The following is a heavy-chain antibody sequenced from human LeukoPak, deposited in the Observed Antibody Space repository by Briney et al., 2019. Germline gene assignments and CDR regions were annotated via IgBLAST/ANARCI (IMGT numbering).Heavy chain of an antibody. Sequence: GGSLRLSCAASGFTVSSYEMNWVRQAPGKGLEWVSYISSSGSTIYYADSVKGRFTISRDNAKNSLYLQMNSLRAEDTAVYYCARDRPNLEPYDYWGQGTLVTVSS. V-gene: IGHV3-48*03. CDR3: ARDRPNLEPYDY. J-gene: IGHJ4*02. CDR1: GFTVSSYE. D-gene: IGHD1-1*01. CDR2: ISSSGSTI.